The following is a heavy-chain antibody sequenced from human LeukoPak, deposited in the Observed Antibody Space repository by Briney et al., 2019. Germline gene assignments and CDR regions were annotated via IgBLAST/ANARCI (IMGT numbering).Heavy chain of an antibody. V-gene: IGHV4-30-2*01. CDR3: ARGGYYDSSGYYDY. CDR1: GGSINSGGYS. J-gene: IGHJ4*02. CDR2: IYHSGST. Sequence: PSETLSLTCAVSGGSINSGGYSWSWIRQPPGKGLEWIGYIYHSGSTYYNPSLKSRVTISVDRSKNQFSLKLSSVTAADTAVYYCARGGYYDSSGYYDYWGQGTLVTVSS. D-gene: IGHD3-22*01.